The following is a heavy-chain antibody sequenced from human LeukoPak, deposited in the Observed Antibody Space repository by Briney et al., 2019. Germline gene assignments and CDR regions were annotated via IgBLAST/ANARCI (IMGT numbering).Heavy chain of an antibody. D-gene: IGHD5-12*01. CDR3: TTDSGYGYDAFDI. J-gene: IGHJ3*02. CDR1: GFTFSNAW. CDR2: IKSKTDGGTT. V-gene: IGHV3-15*05. Sequence: PGGSLRLSCAASGFTFSNAWMSWVRQAPGKGLEWVGRIKSKTDGGTTDYAAPVKGRFTISRDDSKNTLYLQMNSLKTEDTAVYYCTTDSGYGYDAFDIWGKGQWSPSLQ.